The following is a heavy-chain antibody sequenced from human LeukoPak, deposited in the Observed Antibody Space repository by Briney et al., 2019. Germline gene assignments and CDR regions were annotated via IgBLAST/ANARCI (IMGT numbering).Heavy chain of an antibody. V-gene: IGHV3-74*01. CDR3: ARADGDPDAFDI. Sequence: GGSLRLSCAASGFSFRDYWMHWVRQAPGKGLVWVSRINTDGSSTSYADSVKGRFTISRDNAKNTLYLQMNSLRAEDTAVYYCARADGDPDAFDIWGQGTMVTVSS. CDR1: GFSFRDYW. D-gene: IGHD4-17*01. CDR2: INTDGSST. J-gene: IGHJ3*02.